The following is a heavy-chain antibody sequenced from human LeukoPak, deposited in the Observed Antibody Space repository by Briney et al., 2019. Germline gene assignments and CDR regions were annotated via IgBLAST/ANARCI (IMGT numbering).Heavy chain of an antibody. CDR3: AYDVGSYDAFDI. D-gene: IGHD1-26*01. CDR2: IYYSGST. J-gene: IGHJ3*02. Sequence: PSETLSLTCTVSGGSISSSSYYWGWLRQPPGKGLEWIGSIYYSGSTYYNPSLKSRVTISIDTSKNQFSLKLRSVTAADTAVYYCAYDVGSYDAFDIWGQGTMVTVSS. V-gene: IGHV4-39*07. CDR1: GGSISSSSYY.